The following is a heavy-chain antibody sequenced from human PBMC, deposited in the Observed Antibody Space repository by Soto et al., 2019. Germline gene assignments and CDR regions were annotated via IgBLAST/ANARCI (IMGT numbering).Heavy chain of an antibody. V-gene: IGHV3-30*18. CDR2: ISDDGSNK. Sequence: PGGSLRLSCAASGFTFSSYGMHWVHQAPGKGLEWVAVISDDGSNKYYADSVKGRFTISRDNSKNTLYLQMNSLRAEDTAVYYCAKDSISGYSYCHTLRVDYYYYYGMDVWGQGTTVTVSS. J-gene: IGHJ6*02. CDR3: AKDSISGYSYCHTLRVDYYYYYGMDV. CDR1: GFTFSSYG. D-gene: IGHD5-18*01.